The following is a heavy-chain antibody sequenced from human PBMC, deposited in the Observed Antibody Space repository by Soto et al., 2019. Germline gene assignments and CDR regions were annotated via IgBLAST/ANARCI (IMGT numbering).Heavy chain of an antibody. CDR2: IYYSGST. J-gene: IGHJ2*01. Sequence: QVQLQESGPGLVKPSQTLSLTCTVSGGSISSGGYYWSWIRQHPGKGLEWIGYIYYSGSTYYNPSLKSRVTISVDTSKNQFSLKLSSVTAADTAVYYCARVMPIEMAIPWYFDLWGRGTLVTVSS. CDR3: ARVMPIEMAIPWYFDL. D-gene: IGHD2-2*02. V-gene: IGHV4-31*03. CDR1: GGSISSGGYY.